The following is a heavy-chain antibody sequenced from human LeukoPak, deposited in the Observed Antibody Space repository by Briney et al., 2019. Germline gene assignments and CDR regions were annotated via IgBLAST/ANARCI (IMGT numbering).Heavy chain of an antibody. V-gene: IGHV1-8*02. CDR3: ARGHVFTSDSSGYYYISWFDP. J-gene: IGHJ5*01. CDR2: MNPNSGNT. CDR1: GGTFSSYA. D-gene: IGHD3-22*01. Sequence: ASVKVSCKASGGTFSSYAISWVRQVPGQGLEWMGWMNPNSGNTGYAQKFQGRVTMTRDTSINTAYMELNNLNSEDTAVYYCARGHVFTSDSSGYYYISWFDPWGQGTLVTVSS.